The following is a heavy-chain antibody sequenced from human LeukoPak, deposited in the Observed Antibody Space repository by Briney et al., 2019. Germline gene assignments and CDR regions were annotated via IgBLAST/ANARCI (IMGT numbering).Heavy chain of an antibody. CDR1: GFTFSSYA. CDR3: AREFTMVRGVIRGWAFDI. Sequence: GGSLRLSCAASGFTFSSYAMHWVRQAPGKGLEWVAVISYDGSNEYYADSVKGRFTISRDNSKNTLYLQMNSLRAEDTAVYYCAREFTMVRGVIRGWAFDIWGQGTMVTVSS. J-gene: IGHJ3*02. D-gene: IGHD3-10*01. CDR2: ISYDGSNE. V-gene: IGHV3-30-3*01.